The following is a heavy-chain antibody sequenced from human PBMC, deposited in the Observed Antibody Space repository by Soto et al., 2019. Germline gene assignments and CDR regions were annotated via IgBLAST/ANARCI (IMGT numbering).Heavy chain of an antibody. CDR1: GFTFISYT. V-gene: IGHV3-30-3*01. CDR2: TSYDGRDN. J-gene: IGHJ4*02. D-gene: IGHD5-12*01. CDR3: PRDFVQYGGYEDKYDY. Sequence: QVLLVESGGGVVQPGRSLRLSCAASGFTFISYTMHWVRQAPGKGLEWVAATSYDGRDNYYADSVKSRFTISRDNSQDTLYLLMNSLRSEDTAVYYCPRDFVQYGGYEDKYDYWGQGTLVTVSS.